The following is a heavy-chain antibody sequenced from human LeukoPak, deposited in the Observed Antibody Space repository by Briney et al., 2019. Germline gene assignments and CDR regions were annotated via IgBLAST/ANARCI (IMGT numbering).Heavy chain of an antibody. Sequence: SETLSLTCTVSGGSISSYYWSWIRQPAGKGLEWIGRIYTSGSTNYNPSLKSRVTMPVDTSKNQFSLKLSSVTAADTAVYYCAGNGLRFLEWTNYYFDYWGQGTLVTVSS. V-gene: IGHV4-4*07. CDR3: AGNGLRFLEWTNYYFDY. D-gene: IGHD3-3*01. CDR1: GGSISSYY. CDR2: IYTSGST. J-gene: IGHJ4*02.